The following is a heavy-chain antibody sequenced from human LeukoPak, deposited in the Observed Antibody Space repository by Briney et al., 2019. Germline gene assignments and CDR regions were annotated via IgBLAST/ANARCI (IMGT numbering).Heavy chain of an antibody. CDR3: ARVGYSSSWYTNPDY. D-gene: IGHD6-13*01. CDR1: GFTFSSYG. Sequence: GGSLRLSCAASGFTFSSYGMHWVRQAPGKGLEWVAVISYDGSNKYYADSVKGRFTISRDNSKNTLYLQMNSLRAEDTAVYYCARVGYSSSWYTNPDYWGQGTLVTVSS. V-gene: IGHV3-30*03. J-gene: IGHJ4*02. CDR2: ISYDGSNK.